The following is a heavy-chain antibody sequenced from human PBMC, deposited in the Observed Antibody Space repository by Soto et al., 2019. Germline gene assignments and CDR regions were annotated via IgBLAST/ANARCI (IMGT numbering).Heavy chain of an antibody. V-gene: IGHV3-64D*06. J-gene: IGHJ5*02. CDR3: VKWGCSGGSCYSHDSSAHTGGFDP. CDR2: ISSNGGST. Sequence: LRLSCSASGFTFSSYAMHWVRQAPGKGLEYVSAISSNGGSTYYADSVKGRFTISRDNSKNTLYLQMSSLRAEDTAVYYCVKWGCSGGSCYSHDSSAHTGGFDPWGQGTLVTVPQ. D-gene: IGHD2-15*01. CDR1: GFTFSSYA.